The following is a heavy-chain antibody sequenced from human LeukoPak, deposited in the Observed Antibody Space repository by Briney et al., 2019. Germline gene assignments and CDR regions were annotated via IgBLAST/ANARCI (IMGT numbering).Heavy chain of an antibody. CDR2: IGSSNSK. V-gene: IGHV3-48*04. Sequence: GGSLRLSCAASGFIFSSYSMNWVRQAPGKGLEWVSYIGSSNSKYYADSVRGRFTVSRDNAKNSLYLQMNSLRAEDSAVYYCARGSIVAAGISAFDIWGQGTMVTVSS. CDR3: ARGSIVAAGISAFDI. D-gene: IGHD6-13*01. CDR1: GFIFSSYS. J-gene: IGHJ3*02.